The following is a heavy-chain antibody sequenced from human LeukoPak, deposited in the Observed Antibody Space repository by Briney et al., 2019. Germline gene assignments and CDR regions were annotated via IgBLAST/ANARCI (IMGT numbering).Heavy chain of an antibody. D-gene: IGHD6-13*01. J-gene: IGHJ6*03. CDR2: IYSGGST. Sequence: GGSLRLSCTVSGFTVSSDSMSWVRQAPGKGLEWVSFIYSGGSTHYSDSVKGRFTISRDNSKNTLYLQMNSLRAEDTAVYYCARVRAAPGTYYYYYMDVWGKGTTVTISS. CDR1: GFTVSSDS. CDR3: ARVRAAPGTYYYYYMDV. V-gene: IGHV3-53*01.